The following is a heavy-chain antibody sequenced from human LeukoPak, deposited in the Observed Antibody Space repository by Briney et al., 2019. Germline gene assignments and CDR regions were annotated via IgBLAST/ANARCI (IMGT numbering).Heavy chain of an antibody. Sequence: GGSLRLSCTASGFTFSSYGMHWVRQAPGKGLEWVAFIRYDGSNKYYADSVKGRFTISRDNSKNTLYLQMNSLRAEDTAVYYCAKDGYSSSMYYFDYWGQGTLVTVSS. V-gene: IGHV3-30*02. J-gene: IGHJ4*02. D-gene: IGHD6-6*01. CDR2: IRYDGSNK. CDR3: AKDGYSSSMYYFDY. CDR1: GFTFSSYG.